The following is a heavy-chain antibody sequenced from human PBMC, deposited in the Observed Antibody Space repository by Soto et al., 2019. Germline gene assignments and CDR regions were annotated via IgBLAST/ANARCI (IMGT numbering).Heavy chain of an antibody. CDR2: IYPGDSDT. CDR3: ARTPCGGDCFDAFDI. Sequence: GESLKISCKGSGYSFTSYWIGWVRQMPGKGLEWMGIIYPGDSDTRYSPSFQGQVTISADKSIGTAYLQWSSLKASDTAMYYCARTPCGGDCFDAFDIWGQGTMVTVSS. V-gene: IGHV5-51*01. J-gene: IGHJ3*02. D-gene: IGHD2-21*02. CDR1: GYSFTSYW.